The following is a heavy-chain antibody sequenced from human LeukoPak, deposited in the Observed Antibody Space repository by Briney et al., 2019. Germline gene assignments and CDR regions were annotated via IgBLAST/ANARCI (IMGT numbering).Heavy chain of an antibody. V-gene: IGHV3-21*04. J-gene: IGHJ5*02. CDR1: GFTFSSYS. CDR3: AKGVWFDP. Sequence: GGSLRLSCAASGFTFSSYSMNWVRQAPGKGLEWVSSISSGSSYIYYADSVKGRFTISRDNAKISLYLQMNSLRAEDTAVYYCAKGVWFDPWGQGTLVTVSS. CDR2: ISSGSSYI.